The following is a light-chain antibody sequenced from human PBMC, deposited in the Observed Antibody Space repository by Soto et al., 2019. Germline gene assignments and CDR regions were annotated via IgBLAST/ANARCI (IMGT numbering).Light chain of an antibody. Sequence: VMTQSPDSLAVSLGERATINCKSSLSILYSSNNKNYLAWYQQKPGQPPKLLIYWASTRASGVPDRFSGSGSGTDFTLTISSLQAEDVALYFCHQYHSSPWTFGQGTKVEIK. CDR3: HQYHSSPWT. V-gene: IGKV4-1*01. CDR1: LSILYSSNNKNY. CDR2: WAS. J-gene: IGKJ1*01.